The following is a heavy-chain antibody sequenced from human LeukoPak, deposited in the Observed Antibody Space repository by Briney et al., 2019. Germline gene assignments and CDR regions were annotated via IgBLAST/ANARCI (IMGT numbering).Heavy chain of an antibody. CDR1: GFSFSSYE. CDR2: ISASGTLT. CDR3: ARATWDPNYYYYMDV. D-gene: IGHD1-26*01. J-gene: IGHJ6*03. Sequence: GGSLRLSCAASGFSFSSYEMNWVRQAPGKGLEWISYISASGTLTHYADSVEGRFTISRDNAKNSLYLQMNSLRGEDTAVYYCARATWDPNYYYYMDVWGKGTTVTISS. V-gene: IGHV3-48*03.